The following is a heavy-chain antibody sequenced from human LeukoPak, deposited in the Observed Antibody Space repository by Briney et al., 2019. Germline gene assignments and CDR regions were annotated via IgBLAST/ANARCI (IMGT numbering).Heavy chain of an antibody. CDR2: IIPIFGTA. J-gene: IGHJ4*02. CDR1: GYTFTVYY. D-gene: IGHD3-22*01. CDR3: ARDRYDSSGYYSWSFDY. V-gene: IGHV1-69*13. Sequence: GASVKISCKASGYTFTVYYMYWVRQAPGQGLEWMGGIIPIFGTANYAQKFQGRVTITADESTSTAYMELSSLRSEDTAVYYCARDRYDSSGYYSWSFDYWGQGTLVTVSS.